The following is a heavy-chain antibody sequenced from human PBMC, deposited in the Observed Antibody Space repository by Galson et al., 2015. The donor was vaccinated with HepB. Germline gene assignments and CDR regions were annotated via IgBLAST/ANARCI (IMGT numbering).Heavy chain of an antibody. CDR1: GFSLSTSGMC. CDR2: IDWDDDE. Sequence: PALVKPTQTLTLTCTFSGFSLSTSGMCVSWIRQPPGKALEWLARIDWDDDEYYTTSLKTRLTISKDTSKNQVVLTMTNMDPVDTATYYCARIRAYYDYVWGGYRPGFGMDVWGQGTTVTVSS. CDR3: ARIRAYYDYVWGGYRPGFGMDV. J-gene: IGHJ6*02. D-gene: IGHD3-16*02. V-gene: IGHV2-70*11.